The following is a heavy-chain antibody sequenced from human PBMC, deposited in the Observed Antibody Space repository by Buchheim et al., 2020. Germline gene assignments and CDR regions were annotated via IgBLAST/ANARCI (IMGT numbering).Heavy chain of an antibody. V-gene: IGHV3-48*02. CDR3: AKDKSGTGDGMDV. J-gene: IGHJ6*02. D-gene: IGHD3/OR15-3a*01. Sequence: EVQLVESGGGLVQPGGSLRLSCAASGFTFSSYSMNWVRQAPGKGLEWVSYISSSSSTIYDADSVKGRFTISRENAKNSMYLQMNNLRDEDTAVYYCAKDKSGTGDGMDVWGQGTT. CDR2: ISSSSSTI. CDR1: GFTFSSYS.